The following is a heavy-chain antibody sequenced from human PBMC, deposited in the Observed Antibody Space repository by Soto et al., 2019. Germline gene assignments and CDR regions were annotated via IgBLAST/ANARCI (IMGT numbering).Heavy chain of an antibody. D-gene: IGHD2-15*01. CDR1: GGSISSGGYY. Sequence: QVQLQESGPGLVKPSQTLSLTCTVSGGSISSGGYYWSWIRQHPGKGLEWIGYIYYSGSTYYNPSLKSRVTISVDTSKNQFALKLSSVTAADTAVYYCARTALVVVAASYFDYWGQGTLVTVSS. CDR2: IYYSGST. V-gene: IGHV4-31*03. CDR3: ARTALVVVAASYFDY. J-gene: IGHJ4*02.